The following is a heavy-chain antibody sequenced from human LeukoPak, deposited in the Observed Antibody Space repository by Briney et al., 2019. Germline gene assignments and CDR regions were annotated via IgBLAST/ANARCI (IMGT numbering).Heavy chain of an antibody. J-gene: IGHJ6*02. CDR1: GGSISSGDYY. CDR3: ARDLGYSYGLYYYGMDV. CDR2: IYYSGST. Sequence: SETLSLTCTVSGGSISSGDYYWSWIRQPPGKGLEWIGYIYYSGSTYYNPSLKSRVTISVDTSKNQFSLKLSSVTAADTAVYYCARDLGYSYGLYYYGMDVWGQGTTVTVSS. V-gene: IGHV4-30-4*01. D-gene: IGHD5-18*01.